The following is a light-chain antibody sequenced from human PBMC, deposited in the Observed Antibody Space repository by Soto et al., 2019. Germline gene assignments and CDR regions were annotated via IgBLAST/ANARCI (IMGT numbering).Light chain of an antibody. V-gene: IGKV1-39*01. J-gene: IGKJ5*01. CDR3: QQSYSTPIT. Sequence: DGQMTQSPSSLSASVGDRVTITCRASQSSSSYLNWYQQKPGKAPKXXIYAASSLQSGVPSRFSGSGSGTDFTLTISSLQPADFATYYCQQSYSTPITFGQGTRLEIK. CDR1: QSSSSY. CDR2: AAS.